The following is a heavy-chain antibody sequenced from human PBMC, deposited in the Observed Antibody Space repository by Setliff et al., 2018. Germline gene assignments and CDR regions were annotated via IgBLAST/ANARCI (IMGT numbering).Heavy chain of an antibody. Sequence: TSETLSLTCAVCGVSFSGYYWSWIRQPPGKGLEWIGEINHSGSTNYNPSLKSRVTISVDTSKNQFSLKLSSVTAADTAVYYCARGRSNFWGYYFDYWGQGTLVTVSS. D-gene: IGHD3-3*01. CDR3: ARGRSNFWGYYFDY. V-gene: IGHV4-34*01. CDR2: INHSGST. J-gene: IGHJ4*02. CDR1: GVSFSGYY.